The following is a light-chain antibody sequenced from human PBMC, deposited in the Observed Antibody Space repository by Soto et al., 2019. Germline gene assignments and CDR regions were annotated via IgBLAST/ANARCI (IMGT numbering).Light chain of an antibody. CDR1: SSDVGGYNS. J-gene: IGLJ1*01. Sequence: QSALTQPASVSGSPGQSITISCTGTSSDVGGYNSVSWYQQHPGKAPKLVIYEVTNRPSGISNRFSGSKSGNTASLTISGLQAEDEAVYYCSSYTSSSTRVFGTGTKVTAL. CDR3: SSYTSSSTRV. CDR2: EVT. V-gene: IGLV2-14*01.